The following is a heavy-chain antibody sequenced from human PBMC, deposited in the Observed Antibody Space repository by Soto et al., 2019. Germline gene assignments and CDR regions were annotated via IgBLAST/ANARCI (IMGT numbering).Heavy chain of an antibody. CDR1: GFTFSSYG. J-gene: IGHJ6*02. Sequence: QVQLVESGGGVVQPGRSLRLSCAASGFTFSSYGMHWVRQAPGKGLEWVAVIWYDGSNKYYADSVKGRFTISRDNSKNTLYLQMNSLRAEDTAVYYCARMGLHQQLELDYYCYYGMDVWGQGTTVTVSS. D-gene: IGHD6-13*01. CDR2: IWYDGSNK. V-gene: IGHV3-33*01. CDR3: ARMGLHQQLELDYYCYYGMDV.